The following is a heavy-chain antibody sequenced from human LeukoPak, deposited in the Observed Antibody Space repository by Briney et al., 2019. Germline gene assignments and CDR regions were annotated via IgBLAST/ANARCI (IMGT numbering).Heavy chain of an antibody. CDR1: GFTVRSNY. CDR2: IYSGGST. Sequence: GGSLRLSCAASGFTVRSNYMSWVRQAPGKGLEWVSVIYSGGSTYHADSVKGRFTISRDDSKNTLFLQMNSLRAEDTAVYYCAREDYYFDSSGTHFFDYWGQGTLVTVSS. V-gene: IGHV3-66*01. J-gene: IGHJ4*02. CDR3: AREDYYFDSSGTHFFDY. D-gene: IGHD3-22*01.